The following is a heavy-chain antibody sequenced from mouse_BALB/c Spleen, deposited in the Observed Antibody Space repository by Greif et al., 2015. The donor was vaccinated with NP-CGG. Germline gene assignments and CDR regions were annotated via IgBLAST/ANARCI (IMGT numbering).Heavy chain of an antibody. CDR2: INPSTGYT. CDR1: GYTFTSYW. CDR3: ARSRTGTGYFDY. V-gene: IGHV1-7*01. J-gene: IGHJ2*01. Sequence: VQGVESGAELAKPGASVKMSCKASGYTFTSYWMHWVKQRPGQGLEWIGYINPSTGYTEYNQKFKDKATLTADKSSSTAYMQLSSLTSEDSAVYYCARSRTGTGYFDYWGQGTPLTVSS. D-gene: IGHD4-1*01.